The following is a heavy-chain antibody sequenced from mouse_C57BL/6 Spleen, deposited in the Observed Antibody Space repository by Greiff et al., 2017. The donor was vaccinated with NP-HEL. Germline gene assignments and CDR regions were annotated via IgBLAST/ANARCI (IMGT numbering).Heavy chain of an antibody. D-gene: IGHD4-1*02. J-gene: IGHJ2*01. CDR3: ARGGNWEYFDY. Sequence: QVQLQQSGPELVKPGASVKISCKASGYAFSSSWMNWVKQRPGKGLEWIGRIYPGDGDTNYNGKFKGKATLTADKSSSTAYMQLSSLTSEDSAVYFCARGGNWEYFDYWGQGTTLTVSS. CDR2: IYPGDGDT. CDR1: GYAFSSSW. V-gene: IGHV1-82*01.